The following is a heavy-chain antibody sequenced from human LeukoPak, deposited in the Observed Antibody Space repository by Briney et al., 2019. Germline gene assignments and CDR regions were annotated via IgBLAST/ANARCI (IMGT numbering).Heavy chain of an antibody. CDR2: INPNSGGT. V-gene: IGHV1-2*02. Sequence: GASVKVSCKASGYTFTSYAMHWVRQAPGQRLEWMGWINPNSGGTNYAQKFQGRVTMTRDTSISTAYMELSRLRSDDTAVYYCARQGGRYSGYENYFGYWGQGTLVTVSS. D-gene: IGHD5-12*01. CDR3: ARQGGRYSGYENYFGY. CDR1: GYTFTSYA. J-gene: IGHJ4*02.